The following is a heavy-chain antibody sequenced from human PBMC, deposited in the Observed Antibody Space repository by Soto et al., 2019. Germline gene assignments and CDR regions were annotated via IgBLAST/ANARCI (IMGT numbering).Heavy chain of an antibody. V-gene: IGHV3-23*01. CDR3: AKDTGRGGGSVFDY. J-gene: IGHJ4*02. CDR1: GFIFSNYA. D-gene: IGHD2-15*01. Sequence: PGGSLRLSCAPSGFIFSNYAMSWVRQARGKGLEWVSAISGSGADTYYTESVKGRFTISRDNFKNTLYLQMNSLRAEDTAVYYCAKDTGRGGGSVFDYWGQGTLVT. CDR2: ISGSGADT.